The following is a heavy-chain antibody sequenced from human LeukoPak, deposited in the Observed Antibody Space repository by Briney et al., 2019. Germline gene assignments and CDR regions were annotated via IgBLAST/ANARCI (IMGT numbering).Heavy chain of an antibody. CDR3: ARGNWNYVGYYGMDV. V-gene: IGHV1-8*01. CDR1: GYTFTSYD. D-gene: IGHD1-7*01. Sequence: ASVKVSCKASGYTFTSYDINWVRQATGQGLEWMGWMNPNSDNTGYAQEFQGRVTMTRNTSISTAYMELSSLRSEDTAVYYCARGNWNYVGYYGMDVWGQGTTVTVSS. J-gene: IGHJ6*02. CDR2: MNPNSDNT.